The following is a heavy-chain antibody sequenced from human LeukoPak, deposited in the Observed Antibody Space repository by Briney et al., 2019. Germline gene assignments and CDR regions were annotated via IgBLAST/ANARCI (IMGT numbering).Heavy chain of an antibody. Sequence: SETLSLTCTVSGGSISSSSYYWGWIRQPPGKGLEWIGSIYYSGSTYYNPSLKSRVTISVDTSKNQFSLKLSSVTAADTAVYYCARGVRVGSGYSYWGQGTLATVSS. CDR2: IYYSGST. CDR3: ARGVRVGSGYSY. CDR1: GGSISSSSYY. J-gene: IGHJ4*02. D-gene: IGHD3-22*01. V-gene: IGHV4-39*07.